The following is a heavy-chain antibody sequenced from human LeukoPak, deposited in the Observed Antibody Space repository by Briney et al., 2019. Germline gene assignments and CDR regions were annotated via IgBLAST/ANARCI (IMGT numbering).Heavy chain of an antibody. CDR2: IYYSGST. CDR3: ARGAPYWHFDL. Sequence: PSETLSLTCTVSGGSISSYYWSWIRQPPGKGLEWIGYIYYSGSTNYNPSLKSRVTISVDTSKNQFSLKLSSVTAADTAVYYCARGAPYWHFDLWGRGTLVTVSS. J-gene: IGHJ2*01. V-gene: IGHV4-59*01. CDR1: GGSISSYY.